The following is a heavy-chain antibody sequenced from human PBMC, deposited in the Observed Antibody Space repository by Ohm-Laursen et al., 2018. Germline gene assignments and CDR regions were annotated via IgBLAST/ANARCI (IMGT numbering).Heavy chain of an antibody. J-gene: IGHJ3*02. CDR2: IKQDGSEK. D-gene: IGHD1-26*01. CDR3: FSGPSWEI. V-gene: IGHV3-7*01. Sequence: SLRLSCSASGFTFSTYWMSWVRQAPGKGLEWVANIKQDGSEKYYVDSVTGRFTISRDNAKNSLYLQMNSLRAEDTAVYYCFSGPSWEIWGQGTVVTVSS. CDR1: GFTFSTYW.